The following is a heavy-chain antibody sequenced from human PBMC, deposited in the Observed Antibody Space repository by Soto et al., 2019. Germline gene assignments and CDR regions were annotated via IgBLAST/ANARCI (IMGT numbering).Heavy chain of an antibody. CDR2: ISYDGSNK. J-gene: IGHJ4*02. Sequence: GGSLRLSCAASGFTFSSYGMHWVRQAPGKGLEWVAVISYDGSNKYYADSVKGRFTISRDNSKNTLYLQMNSLRAEDTAVYYCEKAWEMDTIDYWGQGTLVTVSS. CDR3: EKAWEMDTIDY. V-gene: IGHV3-30*18. CDR1: GFTFSSYG. D-gene: IGHD5-18*01.